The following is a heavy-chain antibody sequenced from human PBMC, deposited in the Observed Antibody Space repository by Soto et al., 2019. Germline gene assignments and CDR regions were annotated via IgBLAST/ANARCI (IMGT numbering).Heavy chain of an antibody. Sequence: GGSLRLSCTASGFTFSSYAMSWVRQVPGKGLEWVSTISGSGGSTYYTDSVKGRFTISRDNSKNTLYLQMNSLTVEDTSLYYCAKRAGYSSGWLDYWGQGTLVTVSS. D-gene: IGHD2-15*01. CDR2: ISGSGGST. V-gene: IGHV3-23*01. CDR1: GFTFSSYA. CDR3: AKRAGYSSGWLDY. J-gene: IGHJ4*02.